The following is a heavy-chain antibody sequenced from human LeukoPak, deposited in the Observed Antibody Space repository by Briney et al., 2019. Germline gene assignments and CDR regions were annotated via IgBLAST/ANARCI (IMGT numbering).Heavy chain of an antibody. V-gene: IGHV4-59*01. J-gene: IGHJ4*02. CDR2: IYNTGST. CDR3: ARGSWAGTSLWGTYYFDY. CDR1: GGSISSYY. D-gene: IGHD1-1*01. Sequence: SETLSLTCTVSGGSISSYYWSWIRQPPGKGLEWIGYIYNTGSTNYNPSLKSRLTISVDTSKNQFSLKLSSVTAADTAVYYCARGSWAGTSLWGTYYFDYWGQGTLVTVSS.